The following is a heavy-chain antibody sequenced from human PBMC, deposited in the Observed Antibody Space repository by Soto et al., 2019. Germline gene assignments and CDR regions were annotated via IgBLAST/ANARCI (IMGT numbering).Heavy chain of an antibody. D-gene: IGHD6-19*01. CDR1: GFTFSSYG. CDR2: ISYDGSNK. V-gene: IGHV3-30*18. CDR3: AKDPASSGWELPWYYYMDV. J-gene: IGHJ6*03. Sequence: GGSLRLSCAASGFTFSSYGMHWVRQAPGKGLEWVAVISYDGSNKYYADSVKGRFTISRDNSKNTLYLQMNSLRAEDTAVYYCAKDPASSGWELPWYYYMDVWGKGTTVTVSS.